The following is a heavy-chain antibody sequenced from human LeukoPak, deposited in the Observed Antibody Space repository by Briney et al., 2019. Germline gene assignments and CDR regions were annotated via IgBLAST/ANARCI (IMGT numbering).Heavy chain of an antibody. CDR1: GFTFSSDA. Sequence: GGSLRLSCAASGFTFSSDAMSWVRQAPGKGLEWVSAISGSGGSTYYADSVKGRFTISRDNSKNTLYLQMNSLRAEDTAVYYCAREVRMANGGYYFDYWGQGTLVTVSS. J-gene: IGHJ4*02. D-gene: IGHD2-8*01. CDR3: AREVRMANGGYYFDY. V-gene: IGHV3-23*01. CDR2: ISGSGGST.